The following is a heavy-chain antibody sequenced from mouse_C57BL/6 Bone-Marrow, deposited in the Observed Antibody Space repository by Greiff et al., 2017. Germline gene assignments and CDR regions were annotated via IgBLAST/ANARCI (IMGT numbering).Heavy chain of an antibody. D-gene: IGHD1-1*01. CDR3: ARSSLLLGKNFDY. CDR1: GFTFTDYY. V-gene: IGHV7-3*01. Sequence: EVKVEESGGGLVQPGGSLSLSCAASGFTFTDYYMSWVRQPPGKALEWLGFIRNKANGYTTEYSASVKGRFTISRDNSQSILYLQMNALRAEDSSTYYCARSSLLLGKNFDYWGQGTTLTVSS. J-gene: IGHJ2*01. CDR2: IRNKANGYTT.